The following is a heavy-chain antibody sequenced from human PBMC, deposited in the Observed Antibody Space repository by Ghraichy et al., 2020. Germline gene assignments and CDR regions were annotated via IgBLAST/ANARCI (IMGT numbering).Heavy chain of an antibody. J-gene: IGHJ4*02. Sequence: SETPSLTCTVSGGSIRIGTYYWGWLRQSPGKGLEWIGSIYYSGKTYYNPSLESRLTLSVDTSKNQFSLNLNSVTAADTAVYYCARHSIVTSGPDYWGQGKLVIVSS. CDR1: GGSIRIGTYY. CDR3: ARHSIVTSGPDY. D-gene: IGHD1-26*01. V-gene: IGHV4-39*01. CDR2: IYYSGKT.